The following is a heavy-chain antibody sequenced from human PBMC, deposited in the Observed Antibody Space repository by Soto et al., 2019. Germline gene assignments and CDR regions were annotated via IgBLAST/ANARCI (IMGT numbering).Heavy chain of an antibody. Sequence: EVQLAESGGGLAQPGGSLRLSCAASGFTLSGYAMDWVRQAPGKGLEYVSGISSNGVGTYYANSVQGRFTISRDNSKNTVYLQMGSLRPEDMAVYYCARRARPDVYYMDVWGNGTTVTVSS. D-gene: IGHD6-6*01. CDR3: ARRARPDVYYMDV. CDR1: GFTLSGYA. CDR2: ISSNGVGT. V-gene: IGHV3-64*01. J-gene: IGHJ6*03.